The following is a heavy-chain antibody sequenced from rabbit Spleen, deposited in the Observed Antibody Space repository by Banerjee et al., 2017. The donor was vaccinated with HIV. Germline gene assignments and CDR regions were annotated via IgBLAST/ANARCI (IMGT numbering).Heavy chain of an antibody. CDR2: AYAGSSGST. CDR3: ARDTGSSFSSYGMDL. V-gene: IGHV1S40*01. CDR1: GFSFNSGYD. J-gene: IGHJ6*01. D-gene: IGHD8-1*01. Sequence: QSLEESGGGLVKPGGTLTLTCTVSGFSFNSGYDMCWVRQAPGKGLEWVACAYAGSSGSTYYATWATGRFTCSKTSSTTVTLQMTSLTAADTATYFCARDTGSSFSSYGMDLWGPGTLVTVS.